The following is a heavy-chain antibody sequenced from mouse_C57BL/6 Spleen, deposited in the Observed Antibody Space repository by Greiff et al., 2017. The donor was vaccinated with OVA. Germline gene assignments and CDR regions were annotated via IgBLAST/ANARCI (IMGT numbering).Heavy chain of an antibody. CDR1: GYTFTSYW. D-gene: IGHD2-4*01. Sequence: QVQLQQPGAELVKPGASVKMSCKASGYTFTSYWITWVKQRPGQGLEWIGDIYPGSGSPNYNEKFKSKATLTVDTSSSTAYMQLSSLTSEDSAVYYCERAYSYDYGRVWDYWGQGTTLTVAS. J-gene: IGHJ2*01. V-gene: IGHV1-55*01. CDR3: ERAYSYDYGRVWDY. CDR2: IYPGSGSP.